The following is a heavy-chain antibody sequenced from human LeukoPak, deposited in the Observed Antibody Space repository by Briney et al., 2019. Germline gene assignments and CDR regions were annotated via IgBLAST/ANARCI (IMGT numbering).Heavy chain of an antibody. V-gene: IGHV1-69*13. CDR2: IIPIFGTA. J-gene: IGHJ6*03. D-gene: IGHD5-18*01. CDR3: ARDGYPTDYYYYMDV. CDR1: GGTFSSYA. Sequence: GASVKVSCKASGGTFSSYAISWVRQAPGQGLEWMGGIIPIFGTAKYAQKFQGRVTITADESTSTAYMELSSLRSEDTAVYYCARDGYPTDYYYYMDVWGKGTTVAVSS.